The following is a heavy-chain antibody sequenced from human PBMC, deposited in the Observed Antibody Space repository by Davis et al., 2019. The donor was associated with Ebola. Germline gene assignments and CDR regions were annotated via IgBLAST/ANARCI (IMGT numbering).Heavy chain of an antibody. J-gene: IGHJ6*02. CDR2: ITSSGSTI. CDR3: ARDSAIFGMDV. CDR1: GFTFSGYY. V-gene: IGHV3-11*01. D-gene: IGHD3-3*01. Sequence: GESLKISCAASGFTFSGYYMSWIRQAPGKGLEWVSYITSSGSTIYYADSVKGRFTISRDNAKNSLYLQMNSLRAEDTAVYYCARDSAIFGMDVWGQGTTVTVSS.